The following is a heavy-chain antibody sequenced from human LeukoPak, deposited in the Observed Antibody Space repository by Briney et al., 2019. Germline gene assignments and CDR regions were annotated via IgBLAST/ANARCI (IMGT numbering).Heavy chain of an antibody. CDR3: AGEGGSITRDAFDV. CDR2: INPSGGST. Sequence: REASVKVSCKASGYTFTGYYMHWVRQAPGQGLEWMGVINPSGGSTSYAQKFQGRVTMTRDTSTSTVYMELSSLRSEDTAVYYCAGEGGSITRDAFDVWGQGTMVTVSS. D-gene: IGHD3-10*01. CDR1: GYTFTGYY. J-gene: IGHJ3*01. V-gene: IGHV1-46*01.